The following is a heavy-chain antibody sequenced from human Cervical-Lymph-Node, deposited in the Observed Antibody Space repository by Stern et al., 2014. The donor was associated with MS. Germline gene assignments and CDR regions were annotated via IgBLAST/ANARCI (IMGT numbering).Heavy chain of an antibody. Sequence: VQLVESGAEVKKPGASGKVSCKASGYTFTGYYMHWVRQAPGQGLEWMGWINPNSGDTYYAQKFQGRVTMTRDTSISTASMELSRLRSDDTAVYYCARGGPANCAGDCFDFNWFDPWGQGTLVTVSS. V-gene: IGHV1-2*02. CDR2: INPNSGDT. D-gene: IGHD2-21*02. CDR3: ARGGPANCAGDCFDFNWFDP. CDR1: GYTFTGYY. J-gene: IGHJ5*02.